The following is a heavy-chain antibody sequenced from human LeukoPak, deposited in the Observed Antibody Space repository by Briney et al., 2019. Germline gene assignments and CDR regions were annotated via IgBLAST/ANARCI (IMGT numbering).Heavy chain of an antibody. J-gene: IGHJ4*02. D-gene: IGHD2-21*01. CDR3: ARVWSRRFDY. CDR1: GYTFTTYY. CDR2: INPSGGGT. Sequence: ASVKVSCKSSGYTFTTYYIHWVRQAPGQGLEWMGIINPSGGGTNFAQKFQGRVTMTTDTSTSTAYMELRSLRSDDTAVYYCARVWSRRFDYWGQGTLVTVSS. V-gene: IGHV1-46*01.